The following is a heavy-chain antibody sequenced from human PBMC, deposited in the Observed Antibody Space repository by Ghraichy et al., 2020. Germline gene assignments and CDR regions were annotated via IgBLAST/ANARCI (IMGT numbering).Heavy chain of an antibody. V-gene: IGHV3-23*01. CDR2: ISANGGNT. CDR3: AKAWGNCSGGTCPSYNWFDP. Sequence: GSLNISCAASGLTFSGYVMNWVRQAPGKGLEWVSSISANGGNTYYADSVKGRFTVSRDNSKNTLYLQMNSVRADDTAVYYCAKAWGNCSGGTCPSYNWFDPWGQGTLVTVSS. D-gene: IGHD2-15*01. CDR1: GLTFSGYV. J-gene: IGHJ5*02.